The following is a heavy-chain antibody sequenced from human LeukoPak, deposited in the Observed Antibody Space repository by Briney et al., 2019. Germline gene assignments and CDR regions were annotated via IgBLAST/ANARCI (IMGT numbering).Heavy chain of an antibody. CDR2: ISSSGSTI. CDR1: GFTFSDYY. J-gene: IGHJ5*02. CDR3: ARVRDYDSSNWFDP. Sequence: GGSLRLSCAASGFTFSDYYMSWIRKAPGKGLEWVSYISSSGSTIYYADSVKGRLTISRDNAKNSLYLQMNSLRAEDTAVYYCARVRDYDSSNWFDPWGQGILVTVSS. V-gene: IGHV3-11*01. D-gene: IGHD3-22*01.